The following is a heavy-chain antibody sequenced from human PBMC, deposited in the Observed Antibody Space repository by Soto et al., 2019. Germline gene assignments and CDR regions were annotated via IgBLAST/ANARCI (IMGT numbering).Heavy chain of an antibody. CDR1: GGSISGNF. V-gene: IGHV4-59*12. Sequence: SETLSLTCTVSGGSISGNFWSWIRQPPGKGLEWIGYIYYSGDTNYNPSLKSRVTISVDTSKNQFSLKLSSVTAADTAVYYCARVAHYYDSSGYYPVAYYFDYWGQGTLVTVSS. J-gene: IGHJ4*02. CDR2: IYYSGDT. D-gene: IGHD3-22*01. CDR3: ARVAHYYDSSGYYPVAYYFDY.